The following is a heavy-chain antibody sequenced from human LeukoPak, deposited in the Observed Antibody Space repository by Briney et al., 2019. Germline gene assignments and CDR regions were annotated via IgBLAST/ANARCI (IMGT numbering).Heavy chain of an antibody. Sequence: GGSLRLSCAASGFTFSSYGVSWVRQAPGKGLEWVSAISGSGVSTYYADSVKGRFTISKDNSKNTMYLQMNSLRAEDTAVYFCTTWVGAHFDFWGQGTLVTVSS. CDR3: TTWVGAHFDF. J-gene: IGHJ4*02. V-gene: IGHV3-23*01. CDR2: ISGSGVST. D-gene: IGHD1-26*01. CDR1: GFTFSSYG.